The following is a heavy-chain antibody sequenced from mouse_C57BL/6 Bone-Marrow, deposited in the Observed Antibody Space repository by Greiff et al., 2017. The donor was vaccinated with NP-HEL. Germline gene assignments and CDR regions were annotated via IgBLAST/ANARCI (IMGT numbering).Heavy chain of an antibody. CDR3: ARGEAAQATVAY. D-gene: IGHD3-2*02. V-gene: IGHV1-22*01. CDR2: INPNNGGT. J-gene: IGHJ3*01. CDR1: GYTFTDYN. Sequence: EVQLQQSGPELVKPGASVKMSCKASGYTFTDYNMHWVKQSHGKSLEWIGYINPNNGGTSYNQKFKGKATLTVNKSSSTAYMELRSLTSEDSAVYYCARGEAAQATVAYWGQGTLVTVSA.